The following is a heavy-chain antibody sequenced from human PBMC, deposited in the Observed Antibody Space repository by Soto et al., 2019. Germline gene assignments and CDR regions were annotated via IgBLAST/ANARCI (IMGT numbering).Heavy chain of an antibody. Sequence: EVQLVESGGGLVQPGGSLRLSCAASGFTFSSYWMNWVRQAPGKGLEWVANIKQDGSATYYVDSVKGRFTISRDNAMKPPYLQLNGLRGEDTTVNYCARLPSLPDFVDWGQGTLVTVAS. D-gene: IGHD3-3*01. J-gene: IGHJ4*02. CDR1: GFTFSSYW. CDR2: IKQDGSAT. V-gene: IGHV3-7*01. CDR3: ARLPSLPDFVD.